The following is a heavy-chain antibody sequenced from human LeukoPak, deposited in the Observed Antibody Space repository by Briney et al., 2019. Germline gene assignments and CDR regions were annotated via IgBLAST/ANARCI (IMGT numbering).Heavy chain of an antibody. V-gene: IGHV3-30*14. J-gene: IGHJ4*02. CDR2: ISYDGNNK. CDR3: ASPGVVVPAAILRY. D-gene: IGHD2-2*02. CDR1: GFTFSTYP. Sequence: GGSLRLSCAASGFTFSTYPMHWVRQAPGKGLEWVTVISYDGNNKYYADSVKGRFTISRDNSKNTLYLQMNSLRAEDTAVYYCASPGVVVPAAILRYWGQGTLVTVSS.